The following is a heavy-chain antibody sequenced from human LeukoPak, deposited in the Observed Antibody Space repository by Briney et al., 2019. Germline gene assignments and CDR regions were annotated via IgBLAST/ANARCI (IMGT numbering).Heavy chain of an antibody. Sequence: SETLSLTCTVSGGSISSYYWSWIRQPPGKGLEWIGYIYYSGSTDYNPSLKSRVTISVDTSKNQFSLKLSSVTAADTAVYFCARGPYSYDSSGAFDIWGQGTMVTVSS. J-gene: IGHJ3*02. CDR3: ARGPYSYDSSGAFDI. D-gene: IGHD3-22*01. V-gene: IGHV4-59*08. CDR2: IYYSGST. CDR1: GGSISSYY.